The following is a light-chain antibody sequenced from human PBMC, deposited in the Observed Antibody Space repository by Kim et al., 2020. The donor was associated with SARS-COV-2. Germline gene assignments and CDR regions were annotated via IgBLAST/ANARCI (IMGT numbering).Light chain of an antibody. CDR1: QDIANS. V-gene: IGKV1-27*01. Sequence: ASFGDRVPITCRASQDIANSLAWYQQKPGKVPQVLIYAASTLQSGVPSRFSRSGSGTEFTLTIGSLQTEDVATYYCQKYNSAPWTFGPVTKVDI. J-gene: IGKJ1*01. CDR3: QKYNSAPWT. CDR2: AAS.